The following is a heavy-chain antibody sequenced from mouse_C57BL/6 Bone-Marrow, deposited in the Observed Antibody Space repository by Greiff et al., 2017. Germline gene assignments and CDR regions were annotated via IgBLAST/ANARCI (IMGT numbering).Heavy chain of an antibody. D-gene: IGHD2-2*01. CDR2: INPNNGGT. Sequence: VQLKQSGPELVKPGASVKISCKASGYTFTDYYMNWVKQSHGKSLEWIGDINPNNGGTSYNQKFKGKAILTADKSSSTAYMELRSLTSEDSAVYYCTRLLWLRRKGFAYGGQGTLVTVSA. J-gene: IGHJ3*01. CDR1: GYTFTDYY. V-gene: IGHV1-26*01. CDR3: TRLLWLRRKGFAY.